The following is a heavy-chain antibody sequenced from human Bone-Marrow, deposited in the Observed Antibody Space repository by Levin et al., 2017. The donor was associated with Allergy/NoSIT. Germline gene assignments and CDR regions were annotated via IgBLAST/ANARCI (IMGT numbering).Heavy chain of an antibody. CDR1: GFPFSSHG. V-gene: IGHV3-30*03. D-gene: IGHD5-24*01. CDR3: ARDVTRWLESGGCDY. J-gene: IGHJ4*02. Sequence: GGSLRLSCEGSGFPFSSHGMYWIRQAPGKGLEWVAIISYDGFNKYYGDSVKGRFTISRDNSQNMMHLQMNSLRPEDTAIYYCARDVTRWLESGGCDYWGRGTLVIVSS. CDR2: ISYDGFNK.